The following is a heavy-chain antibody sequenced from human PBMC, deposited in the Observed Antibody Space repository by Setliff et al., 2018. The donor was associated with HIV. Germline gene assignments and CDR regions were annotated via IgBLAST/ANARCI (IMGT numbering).Heavy chain of an antibody. J-gene: IGHJ4*02. CDR1: RSTFNSHT. V-gene: IGHV1-69*02. Sequence: ASVKVSCKASRSTFNSHTINWVRQAPGQGLDWMGRIIPILGVANYAQRFQGKVTMTTDTSTSTAYMELRSLRSDDTAVYYCARGQWELFYWGQGTLVTVSS. CDR3: ARGQWELFY. CDR2: IIPILGVA. D-gene: IGHD1-26*01.